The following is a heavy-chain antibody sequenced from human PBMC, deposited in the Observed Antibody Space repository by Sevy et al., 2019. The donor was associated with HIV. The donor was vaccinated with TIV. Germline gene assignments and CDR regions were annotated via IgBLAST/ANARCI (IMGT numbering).Heavy chain of an antibody. CDR3: AATREYYSDNSGYFDF. V-gene: IGHV1-24*01. D-gene: IGHD3-22*01. Sequence: ASVKVSCKVSGSTLTQLSMHWVRQAPGKGLEWMGRFDPEDGETIYPQKFQGRVTLPEDTSTDTAYMELSSLRSEDTAVYYCAATREYYSDNSGYFDFWGQGTLVTVSS. J-gene: IGHJ4*02. CDR1: GSTLTQLS. CDR2: FDPEDGET.